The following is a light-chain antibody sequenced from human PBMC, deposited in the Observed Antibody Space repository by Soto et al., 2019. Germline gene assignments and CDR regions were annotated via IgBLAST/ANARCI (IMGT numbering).Light chain of an antibody. CDR2: DAS. Sequence: EIILTQSPATLSLSPGERASLSCRASQSVTTYLAWYQQKPGQPPRLLIYDASTRATGIPARFSGSGSGTDFTLTISSLEPEDFAVYYCQQYGDSSITFGQGTRLEIK. J-gene: IGKJ5*01. V-gene: IGKV3-11*01. CDR1: QSVTTY. CDR3: QQYGDSSIT.